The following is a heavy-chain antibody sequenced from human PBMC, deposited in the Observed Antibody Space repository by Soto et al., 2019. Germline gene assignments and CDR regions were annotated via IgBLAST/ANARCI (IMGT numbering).Heavy chain of an antibody. D-gene: IGHD1-1*01. CDR2: LSARNGDT. CDR1: GYTFTSYG. J-gene: IGHJ4*02. Sequence: QVHLVQSGAEVKKPGASVKVSCKGSGYTFTSYGITWVRQAPGQGLEWMGWLSARNGDTDYEQKLQGRVTVTRDTSTSTAYMVLRTLRYDDTAVYYCARGRYGDYWGQGALVTVSS. V-gene: IGHV1-18*01. CDR3: ARGRYGDY.